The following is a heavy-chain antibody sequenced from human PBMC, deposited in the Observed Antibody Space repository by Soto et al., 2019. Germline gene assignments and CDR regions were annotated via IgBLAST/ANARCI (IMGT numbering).Heavy chain of an antibody. Sequence: PSETLSLTCTFSGGSIGTYYWSWIRQPPGKGQEWIGYIYYRGNPDYNPSLKSRVTISLDTPKYQFSLKLSSVTAADTAVYYCARHPGYYDILTGYTTYYFDYWGQGILVT. CDR3: ARHPGYYDILTGYTTYYFDY. CDR2: IYYRGNP. D-gene: IGHD3-9*01. CDR1: GGSIGTYY. J-gene: IGHJ4*02. V-gene: IGHV4-59*08.